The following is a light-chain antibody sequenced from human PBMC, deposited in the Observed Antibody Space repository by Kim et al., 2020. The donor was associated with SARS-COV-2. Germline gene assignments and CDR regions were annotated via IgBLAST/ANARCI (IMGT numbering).Light chain of an antibody. J-gene: IGLJ2*01. V-gene: IGLV3-21*04. CDR3: QVWDNSSDHLVV. CDR2: YDS. Sequence: PGKTARITCGGNNIGSKSVHWYQQKPGQAPVLVIYYDSDRPSGIPERFSGSNSGNTATLTISRVEAGDEADYYCQVWDNSSDHLVVFGGGTQLTVL. CDR1: NIGSKS.